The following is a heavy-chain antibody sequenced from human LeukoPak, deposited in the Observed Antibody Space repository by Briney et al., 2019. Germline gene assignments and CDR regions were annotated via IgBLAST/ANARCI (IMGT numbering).Heavy chain of an antibody. CDR1: GYTFSGYY. CDR3: ARPGLRVRWLQFAD. CDR2: MNPNSGNT. J-gene: IGHJ4*02. D-gene: IGHD5-24*01. V-gene: IGHV1-8*02. Sequence: ASVKVSCKASGYTFSGYYMHWVRQATGQGLEWMGWMNPNSGNTGYAQKFQGRVTMTRNTSISTAYMELSSLRSEDTAVYYCARPGLRVRWLQFADWGQGTLVTVSS.